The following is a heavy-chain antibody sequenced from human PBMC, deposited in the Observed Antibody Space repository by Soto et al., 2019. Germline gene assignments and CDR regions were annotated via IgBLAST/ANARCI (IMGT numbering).Heavy chain of an antibody. Sequence: PGESLKISCAASGFTFSDYYMSWIRQAPGKGLEWVSYISSSGSTIYYADSVKGRFTISRDNAKNSLYLQMNSLRAEDTAVYHCARDGSGSYYYYYYGMDVWGQGTTVTVSS. V-gene: IGHV3-11*01. CDR2: ISSSGSTI. D-gene: IGHD3-10*01. CDR3: ARDGSGSYYYYYYGMDV. J-gene: IGHJ6*02. CDR1: GFTFSDYY.